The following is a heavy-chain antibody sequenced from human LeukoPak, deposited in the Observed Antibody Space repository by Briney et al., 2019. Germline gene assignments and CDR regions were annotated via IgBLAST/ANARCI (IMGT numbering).Heavy chain of an antibody. CDR2: IWYDGSNK. Sequence: GRSLRLSCAASGFTFSSYGMHWVRQAPGKGLEWVAVIWYDGSNKYYADSAKGRFTISRDNSKNTLYLQMNSLRAEDTAVYYCAPHFGVIAAAALGDWGQGTLVTVSS. J-gene: IGHJ4*02. CDR1: GFTFSSYG. CDR3: APHFGVIAAAALGD. D-gene: IGHD6-13*01. V-gene: IGHV3-33*01.